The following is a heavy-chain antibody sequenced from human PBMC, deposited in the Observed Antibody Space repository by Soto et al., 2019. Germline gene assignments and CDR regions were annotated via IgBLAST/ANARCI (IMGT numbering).Heavy chain of an antibody. CDR2: IKQDGSEK. J-gene: IGHJ6*02. CDR3: VGALTYEVPYYYYGMDV. V-gene: IGHV3-7*01. Sequence: GRSLRLSCAASGFMFSTYLMSWVRQAPGKGLGWVANIKQDGSEKFYVDSVKGRFTISRDNAKQSLYLQMNSLRADDTAVYYCVGALTYEVPYYYYGMDVWGQGTTVTVS. D-gene: IGHD3-16*01. CDR1: GFMFSTYL.